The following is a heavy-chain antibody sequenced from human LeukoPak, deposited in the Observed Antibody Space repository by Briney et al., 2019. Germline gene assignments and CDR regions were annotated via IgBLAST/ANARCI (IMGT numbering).Heavy chain of an antibody. CDR2: ISGSGGGT. CDR3: AKDGSRAWDIGFQH. Sequence: GGALRLSCAASGFTFSSYEMNWVRQAPGKGLEWVSAISGSGGGTYYADSVKGRFTISRDNSKNTLYLQMNSLRAEDTAVYYCAKDGSRAWDIGFQHWGQGTLVTVSS. D-gene: IGHD2-15*01. J-gene: IGHJ1*01. CDR1: GFTFSSYE. V-gene: IGHV3-23*01.